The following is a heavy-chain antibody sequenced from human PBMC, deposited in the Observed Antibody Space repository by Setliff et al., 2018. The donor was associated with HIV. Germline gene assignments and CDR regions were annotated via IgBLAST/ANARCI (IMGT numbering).Heavy chain of an antibody. D-gene: IGHD5-18*01. CDR2: IYHTGST. V-gene: IGHV4-38-2*01. Sequence: SETLSLTCDVSGYSISSGYYWGWFRQSPGKGLEWIATIYHTGSTYYNPSLKSRVTISVDTSKNQFSLKLSTLTAADTAVYYCASSGGYTSGFYFYYGMDVWGQGTTVTVSS. CDR3: ASSGGYTSGFYFYYGMDV. J-gene: IGHJ6*02. CDR1: GYSISSGYY.